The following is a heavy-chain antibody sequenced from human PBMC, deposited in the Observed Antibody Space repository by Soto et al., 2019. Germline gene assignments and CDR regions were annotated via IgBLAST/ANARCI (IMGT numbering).Heavy chain of an antibody. CDR2: ISGSGGST. CDR3: ANPDIVVVVAARPHDAFDI. D-gene: IGHD2-15*01. J-gene: IGHJ3*02. Sequence: GGSLRLSCAASGFTFSSYAMSWVRQAPGKGLEWVSAISGSGGSTYYADSVKGRFTISRDNSKNTLYLQMNSLRAEDTAVYYCANPDIVVVVAARPHDAFDIWGQGTMVTVSS. V-gene: IGHV3-23*01. CDR1: GFTFSSYA.